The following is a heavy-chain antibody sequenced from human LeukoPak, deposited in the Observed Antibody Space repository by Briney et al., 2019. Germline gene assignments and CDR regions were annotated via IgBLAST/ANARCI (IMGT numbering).Heavy chain of an antibody. D-gene: IGHD1-26*01. Sequence: GSLRLSCAASGFTFSSYEMNWVRQAPGKGLEWIGNIFYSGSTYYSPSLKSRVTISLDTSRNQFSLRLSSVTAADTAVYYCSRWETSGSYSHHWGQGTLVTVSP. CDR3: SRWETSGSYSHH. CDR1: GFTFSSYE. J-gene: IGHJ1*01. V-gene: IGHV4-59*08. CDR2: IFYSGST.